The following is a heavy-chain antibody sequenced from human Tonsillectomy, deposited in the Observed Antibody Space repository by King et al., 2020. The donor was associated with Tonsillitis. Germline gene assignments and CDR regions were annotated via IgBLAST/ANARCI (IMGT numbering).Heavy chain of an antibody. Sequence: VQLVQSGAGVKNPGSSVRVSCTASGGTFSSYAISWVRQAPGQGLEWMGRIIPFLGIVNYAQTFQGRVTITADKSTSTAYMELSSLRSEDTAVYFCARDASDYYDSSAYYYYFVCWGQGTLVTVSS. CDR1: GGTFSSYA. CDR3: ARDASDYYDSSAYYYYFVC. D-gene: IGHD3-22*01. J-gene: IGHJ4*02. V-gene: IGHV1-69*09. CDR2: IIPFLGIV.